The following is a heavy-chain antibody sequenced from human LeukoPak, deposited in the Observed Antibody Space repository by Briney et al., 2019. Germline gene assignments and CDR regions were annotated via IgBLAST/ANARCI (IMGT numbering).Heavy chain of an antibody. D-gene: IGHD1-26*01. CDR1: GFTFSSYA. CDR3: ARAQKIVGATRD. V-gene: IGHV3-30-3*01. Sequence: GGSLRLSCAASGFTFSSYAMSWVRQAPGKGLEWVAVISYDGSNKYYADSVKGRFTISRDNSKNTLYLQMNSLRAEDTAVYYCARAQKIVGATRDWGQGTLVTVSS. J-gene: IGHJ4*02. CDR2: ISYDGSNK.